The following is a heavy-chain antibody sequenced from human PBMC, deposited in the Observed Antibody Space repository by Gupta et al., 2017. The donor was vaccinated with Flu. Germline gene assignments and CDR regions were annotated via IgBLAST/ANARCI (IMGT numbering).Heavy chain of an antibody. CDR3: ASDNPPLR. V-gene: IGHV3-9*01. D-gene: IGHD3-16*01. CDR2: NTWNSGNR. CDR1: V. Sequence: VMHWGRQAPGKGLEWVSRNTWNSGNRGYADSVKGRFTNPRENAKNSLYLQMNSLRPEDTALYYCASDNPPLRWGQGTMVTVSS. J-gene: IGHJ3*01.